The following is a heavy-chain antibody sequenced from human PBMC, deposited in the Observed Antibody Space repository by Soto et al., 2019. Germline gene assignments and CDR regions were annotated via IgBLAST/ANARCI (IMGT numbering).Heavy chain of an antibody. CDR1: GGTFSSYA. CDR2: IIPIFGTA. CDR3: ARALTIAAKPYYYGMDV. D-gene: IGHD2-15*01. J-gene: IGHJ6*02. Sequence: ASLKVSCKASGGTFSSYAISWVRQAPGQGLEWMGGIIPIFGTANYAQKFQGRVTITADESTSTAYMELSSLRSEDTAVYYCARALTIAAKPYYYGMDVWGQGTTVTVSS. V-gene: IGHV1-69*13.